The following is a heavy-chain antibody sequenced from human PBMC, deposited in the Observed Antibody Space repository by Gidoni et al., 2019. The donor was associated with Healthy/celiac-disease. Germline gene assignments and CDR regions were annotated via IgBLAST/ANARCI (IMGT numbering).Heavy chain of an antibody. CDR1: GFTVSSNY. J-gene: IGHJ2*01. V-gene: IGHV3-53*01. CDR3: ARDDYGGNNWYFDL. D-gene: IGHD4-17*01. CDR2: IYSGGST. Sequence: EVQLVESGGGLIQPGWSLRLSCAASGFTVSSNYMSWVRQAPGKGLEWVSVIYSGGSTYYADSVKGRFTISRDNSKNTMYLQMNSLRAEDTAVYYCARDDYGGNNWYFDLWGRGTLVTVSS.